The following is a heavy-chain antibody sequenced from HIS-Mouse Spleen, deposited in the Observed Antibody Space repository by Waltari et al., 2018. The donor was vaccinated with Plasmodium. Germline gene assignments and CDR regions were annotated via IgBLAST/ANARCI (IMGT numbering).Heavy chain of an antibody. D-gene: IGHD6-13*01. J-gene: IGHJ2*01. CDR1: GFTFSSYW. CDR3: ASSWYWYFDL. V-gene: IGHV3-7*01. CDR2: IKQDGSEK. Sequence: EVQLVESGGGLVQPGGSLRPSCAASGFTFSSYWMSWVRQAPGKGLEWVSNIKQDGSEKYYVDSVKGRFTISRDNAKNSLYLQMNSLGAEDTAVYYCASSWYWYFDLWGRGTLVTVSS.